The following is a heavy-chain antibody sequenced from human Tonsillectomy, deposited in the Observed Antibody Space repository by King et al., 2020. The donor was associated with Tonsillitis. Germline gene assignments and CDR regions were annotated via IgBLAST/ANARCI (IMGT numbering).Heavy chain of an antibody. Sequence: VQLVESGGGLVQPGGSLRLSCAASGFTFSNYDMHWVRQATGKGLEWVSAIGTAGDTYYPGSVKGRFTISRENAKNSLYLQMNSLRAGDTAVYYCARAGRGDVFDIWGQGTMVTVSS. CDR1: GFTFSNYD. CDR2: IGTAGDT. CDR3: ARAGRGDVFDI. V-gene: IGHV3-13*04. D-gene: IGHD3-10*01. J-gene: IGHJ3*02.